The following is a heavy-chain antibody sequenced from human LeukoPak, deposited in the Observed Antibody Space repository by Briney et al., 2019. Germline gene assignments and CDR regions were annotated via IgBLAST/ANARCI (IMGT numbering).Heavy chain of an antibody. Sequence: GGSLRLSCAASGFTFSSYSMNWVRQAPGKGLEWVSSISSSSSYIYYADSVKGRFTISRDNAKNSLYLQMNSLRAEDTAVYYCARWDNDSSGYLISWGQGTLVTVSS. CDR3: ARWDNDSSGYLIS. D-gene: IGHD3-22*01. CDR2: ISSSSSYI. J-gene: IGHJ4*02. CDR1: GFTFSSYS. V-gene: IGHV3-21*01.